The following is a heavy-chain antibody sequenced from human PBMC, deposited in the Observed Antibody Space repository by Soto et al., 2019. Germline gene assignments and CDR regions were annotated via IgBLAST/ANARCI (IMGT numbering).Heavy chain of an antibody. Sequence: GGSLRLSCAVSGFSFGTYTVNWVRQAPGMGLEWVGRIRNKANSYSTEYAASVKGRSITPRDDSKNSLYLQMNSLRTDDTAVYYCVRIRLVPHRVFDIWGQGTVVTV. D-gene: IGHD2-2*01. J-gene: IGHJ3*02. V-gene: IGHV3-72*01. CDR2: IRNKANSYST. CDR1: GFSFGTYT. CDR3: VRIRLVPHRVFDI.